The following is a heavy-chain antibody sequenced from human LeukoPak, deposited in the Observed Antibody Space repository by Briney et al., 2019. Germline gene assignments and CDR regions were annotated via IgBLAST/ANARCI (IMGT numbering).Heavy chain of an antibody. CDR1: GFTFSSYT. CDR2: ISSSGNSI. D-gene: IGHD3-22*01. V-gene: IGHV3-48*01. CDR3: ARGAYDISGYYYYYYYIDV. J-gene: IGHJ6*03. Sequence: GGSLRLSCAASGFTFSSYTMNWVRQAPGKGLEWVSYISSSGNSIYYADSVKGRFVISRDNAKNSLYLQVNDPGAEDTAVYYCARGAYDISGYYYYYYYIDVWGKGTTVTVSS.